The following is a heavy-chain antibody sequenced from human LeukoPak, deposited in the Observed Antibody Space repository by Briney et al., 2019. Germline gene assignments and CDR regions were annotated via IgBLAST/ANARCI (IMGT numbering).Heavy chain of an antibody. CDR2: ISYDGSNK. J-gene: IGHJ4*02. D-gene: IGHD5-18*01. V-gene: IGHV3-30*04. CDR3: GSVSYGEIDY. Sequence: GGSLRLSCAASGFTFSSYAMHWVRQAPGKGLEWVAVISYDGSNKYYADSVKGRFTISRDNSKNTLYLQMNSLRDEDTAVYYCGSVSYGEIDYWGQGTLVTVSS. CDR1: GFTFSSYA.